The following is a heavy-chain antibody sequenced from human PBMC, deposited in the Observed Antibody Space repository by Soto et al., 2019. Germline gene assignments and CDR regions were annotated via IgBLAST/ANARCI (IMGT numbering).Heavy chain of an antibody. Sequence: SETLSLTCTVSGGSISSYYWSWIRQPPGKGLEWIGYIYYSGRTNYNPSLKSRVTISVDTSKNQFSLKLSSVTAADTAVYYCARLGPVAGDTPYFDYWGQGTLVTVSS. CDR1: GGSISSYY. V-gene: IGHV4-59*08. CDR2: IYYSGRT. D-gene: IGHD6-19*01. CDR3: ARLGPVAGDTPYFDY. J-gene: IGHJ4*02.